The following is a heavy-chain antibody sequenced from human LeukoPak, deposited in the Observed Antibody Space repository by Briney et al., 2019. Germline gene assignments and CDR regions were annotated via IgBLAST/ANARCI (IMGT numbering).Heavy chain of an antibody. J-gene: IGHJ4*02. D-gene: IGHD3-3*01. CDR3: AYKGVGAIFRMVSCFGY. V-gene: IGHV3-23*01. Sequence: PGGSLRLSCAASGFTFSSYAMSWVRQAPGKGLEWVSAISGSGGSTYYADSVKGRFTISRDNSKNTLYLQMNSLRAEDTAVYYCAYKGVGAIFRMVSCFGYWGQGTLVTVSS. CDR2: ISGSGGST. CDR1: GFTFSSYA.